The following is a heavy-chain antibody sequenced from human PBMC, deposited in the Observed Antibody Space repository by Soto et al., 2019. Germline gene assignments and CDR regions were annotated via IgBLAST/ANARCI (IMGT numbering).Heavy chain of an antibody. V-gene: IGHV3-23*01. CDR3: ARQSYSSYYFDY. CDR2: IHGGGNSA. J-gene: IGHJ4*02. D-gene: IGHD6-13*01. Sequence: GGSLRLSCAASGFTFSGYAMSWVRQAPGKGLEWVSVIHGGGNSAYYADSVKGRFTISRDNSKNTLYLQMSSLRAEDMAVYYCARQSYSSYYFDYWGQGTLVTVSS. CDR1: GFTFSGYA.